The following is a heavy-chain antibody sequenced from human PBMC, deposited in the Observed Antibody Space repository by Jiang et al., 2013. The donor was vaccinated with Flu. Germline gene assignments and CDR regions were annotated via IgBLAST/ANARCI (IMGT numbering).Heavy chain of an antibody. CDR1: GGSISSYY. CDR2: IYYSGST. Sequence: TVSGGSISSYYWSWIRQPPGKGLEWIGYIYYSGSTNYNPSLKSRVTISVDTSKNQFSLKLSSVTAADTAVYYCARGDSSGWYLFDYWGQGTLVTVSS. CDR3: ARGDSSGWYLFDY. D-gene: IGHD6-19*01. V-gene: IGHV4-59*01. J-gene: IGHJ4*02.